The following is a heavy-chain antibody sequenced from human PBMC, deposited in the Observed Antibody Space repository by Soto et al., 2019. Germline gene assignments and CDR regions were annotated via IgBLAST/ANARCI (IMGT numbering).Heavy chain of an antibody. CDR3: AREKTAWPLAYGLEV. J-gene: IGHJ6*02. D-gene: IGHD2-21*02. CDR2: ISTRSDV. Sequence: SGGSLRLSCTASEFSLSTYSMNWVRQAPGKGLEWVSSISTRSDVHYADSVKGRFTIARDNAKNSLSLQMNSLSAEDTGVYYCAREKTAWPLAYGLEVWGQGTTVTVSS. CDR1: EFSLSTYS. V-gene: IGHV3-21*03.